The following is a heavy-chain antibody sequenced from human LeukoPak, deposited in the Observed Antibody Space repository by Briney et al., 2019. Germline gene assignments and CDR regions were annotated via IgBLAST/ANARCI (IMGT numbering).Heavy chain of an antibody. CDR3: TTGYCSSTSRRRPDDDY. CDR1: GFTFSHAW. D-gene: IGHD2-2*01. CDR2: IKSKTDGGTT. Sequence: GGSLRLSCAASGFTFSHAWMSWVRQAPGKGLEWVGRIKSKTDGGTTDYAAPVKGRFTISRDDSKNTLYLQMNSLKTEDTAVYYCTTGYCSSTSRRRPDDDYWGQGTLVTVSP. V-gene: IGHV3-15*01. J-gene: IGHJ4*02.